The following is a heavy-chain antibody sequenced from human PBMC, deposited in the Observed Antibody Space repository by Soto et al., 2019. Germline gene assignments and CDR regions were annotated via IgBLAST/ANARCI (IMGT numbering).Heavy chain of an antibody. J-gene: IGHJ4*02. Sequence: QMQLVQSGAEVKKPGSTVTVSCKALGNTFTFRYLHWVRQAPGQALEWMGWITPFNGDVHYAQKFQERVTITRDRSINTAYMRMSSLRSEDTAMYYCANGEDGSGPFTWELPDHWGQGTLVTVSS. CDR2: ITPFNGDV. V-gene: IGHV1-45*02. D-gene: IGHD1-26*01. CDR1: GNTFTFRY. CDR3: ANGEDGSGPFTWELPDH.